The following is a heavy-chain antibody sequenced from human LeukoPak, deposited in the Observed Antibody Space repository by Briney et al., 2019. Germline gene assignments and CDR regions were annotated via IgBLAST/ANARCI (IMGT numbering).Heavy chain of an antibody. Sequence: GGSLRLSCSASGFTFSSYAMHWVRQAPGKGLEYVSAISSNGGSTYYADSVKGRFTISRDNSKNTLYLQMSSLRAEDTAVYYCVKDCGLGGERGDFDYWGQGTLVTVSS. CDR2: ISSNGGST. CDR1: GFTFSSYA. D-gene: IGHD3-16*01. V-gene: IGHV3-64D*06. J-gene: IGHJ4*02. CDR3: VKDCGLGGERGDFDY.